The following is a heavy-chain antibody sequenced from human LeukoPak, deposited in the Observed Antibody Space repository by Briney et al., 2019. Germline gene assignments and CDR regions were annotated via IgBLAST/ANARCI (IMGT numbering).Heavy chain of an antibody. V-gene: IGHV1-69*05. CDR3: ARGRQRYCSSTSCYLGDY. CDR1: GGTFNRYA. J-gene: IGHJ4*02. CDR2: IIPIFGTA. Sequence: GASVKVSCKASGGTFNRYAISWVRQAPGQGLEWMGGIIPIFGTANYAQKFQGRVTITTDESTSTAYMELSSLRSEDTAVYYCARGRQRYCSSTSCYLGDYWGQGTLVTVSS. D-gene: IGHD2-2*01.